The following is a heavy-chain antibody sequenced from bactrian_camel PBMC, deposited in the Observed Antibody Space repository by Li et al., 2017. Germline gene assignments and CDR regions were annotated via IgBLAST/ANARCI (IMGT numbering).Heavy chain of an antibody. CDR2: INSGGSTT. CDR3: AASGTDLSSSYETLFSY. Sequence: DVQLVESGGALVQPGGSLRLSCAASGFVFSAYSMSWVRQAPGKGVEWVSTINSGGSTTYYANSVKDRSTISRDNAKNTLYLQMDGLKPEDTGVYFCAASGTDLSSSYETLFSYWGLGTQVTVS. CDR1: GFVFSAYS. D-gene: IGHD2*01. J-gene: IGHJ4*01. V-gene: IGHV3S31*01.